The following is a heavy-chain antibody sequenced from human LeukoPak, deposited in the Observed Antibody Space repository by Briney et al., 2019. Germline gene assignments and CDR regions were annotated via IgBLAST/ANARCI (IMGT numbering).Heavy chain of an antibody. Sequence: SETLSLTCTVSGGFISSSTSYWGWIRQPPGKGLEWIGSIYYSGSTYYNPSLKSRVTISVDKSKNQFSLKLSSVTAADTAVYYCARVEEGLLWFGELLYGWFDPWGQGTLVTVSS. CDR3: ARVEEGLLWFGELLYGWFDP. CDR2: IYYSGST. V-gene: IGHV4-39*07. D-gene: IGHD3-10*01. J-gene: IGHJ5*02. CDR1: GGFISSSTSY.